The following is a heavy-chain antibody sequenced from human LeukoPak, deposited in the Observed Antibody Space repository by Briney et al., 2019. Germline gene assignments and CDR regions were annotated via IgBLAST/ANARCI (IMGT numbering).Heavy chain of an antibody. V-gene: IGHV1-8*01. J-gene: IGHJ4*02. Sequence: ASVKVSCKASGYTFTSYDINWVRQATGQGLEWMGWMNPNSGNTGYAQKLQGRVTMTTDTSTSTAYMELRSLRSDDTAVYYCAMDYYDSSGYYWGQGTLVTVSS. D-gene: IGHD3-22*01. CDR1: GYTFTSYD. CDR3: AMDYYDSSGYY. CDR2: MNPNSGNT.